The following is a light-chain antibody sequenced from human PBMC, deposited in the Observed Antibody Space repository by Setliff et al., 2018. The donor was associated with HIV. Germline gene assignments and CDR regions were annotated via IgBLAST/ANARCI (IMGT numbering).Light chain of an antibody. CDR2: GTK. CDR1: SSNIGAGYD. CDR3: QSYDNSLSGSNV. J-gene: IGLJ1*01. V-gene: IGLV1-40*01. Sequence: QSVLTQPPSVSGAPGQRVTISCTGSSSNIGAGYDVHWYQQLPGTAPKLLIYGTKFRPSGVPDRFSGSKSGTSASLAITGLQAEDEADYYCQSYDNSLSGSNVFGTGTKVTV.